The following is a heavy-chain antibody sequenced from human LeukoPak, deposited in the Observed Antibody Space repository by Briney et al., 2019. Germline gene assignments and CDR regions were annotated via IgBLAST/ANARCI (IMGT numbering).Heavy chain of an antibody. CDR2: IYPGDSDT. CDR3: ATLKGRDGYNS. J-gene: IGHJ5*02. V-gene: IGHV5-51*01. Sequence: GESLKISCKGSGYSFASYWIGWVRQMPGKGLEWMGIIYPGDSDTRYSPSFQGRVTLSADKSISTAYLQWSSLKASDTAMYYCATLKGRDGYNSWGQGTLVTVSS. CDR1: GYSFASYW. D-gene: IGHD5-24*01.